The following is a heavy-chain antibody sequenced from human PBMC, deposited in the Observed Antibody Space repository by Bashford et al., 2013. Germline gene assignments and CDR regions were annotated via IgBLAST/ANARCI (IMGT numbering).Heavy chain of an antibody. CDR3: ARESVAMATINWFDP. CDR2: IYYSGST. Sequence: RPLLYSSETLSLTCTVSGGSISSGGYYWSWIRQHPGKGLEWIGYIYYSGSTYYNPSLKSRVTISVDTSKNQFSLRLSSVTAADTAVYYCARESVAMATINWFDPWGQGTLVTVSS. D-gene: IGHD5-18*01. CDR1: GGSISSGGYY. V-gene: IGHV4-31*03. J-gene: IGHJ5*02.